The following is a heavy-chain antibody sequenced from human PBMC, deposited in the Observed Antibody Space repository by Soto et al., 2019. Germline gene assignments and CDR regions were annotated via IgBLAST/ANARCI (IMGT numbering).Heavy chain of an antibody. J-gene: IGHJ6*03. CDR1: GGSISSYY. CDR3: ARHRCSTSECEDYYYMDV. D-gene: IGHD2-2*01. V-gene: IGHV4-59*08. Sequence: SETLSLTCTVSGGSISSYYWSWIRQPPGKGLEWIGYIYYSGSTNYNPSLKSRVTISVDTSKNQFSLKLSSVTAADTAVYYCARHRCSTSECEDYYYMDVWGKGTTVTVSS. CDR2: IYYSGST.